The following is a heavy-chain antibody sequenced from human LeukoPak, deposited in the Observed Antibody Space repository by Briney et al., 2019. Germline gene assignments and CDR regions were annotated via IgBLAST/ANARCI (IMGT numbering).Heavy chain of an antibody. CDR2: IYPGDSDS. J-gene: IGHJ4*02. D-gene: IGHD6-6*01. CDR1: GYRFTDYW. Sequence: GESLKISCKGSGYRFTDYWIAWVRQMPGKGLEWMGIIYPGDSDSRYSPSFQGQVTISADKSISTAYLQWSSLKASDTAMYYCARERSSQGYFDFWGQGTLVTVSS. CDR3: ARERSSQGYFDF. V-gene: IGHV5-51*01.